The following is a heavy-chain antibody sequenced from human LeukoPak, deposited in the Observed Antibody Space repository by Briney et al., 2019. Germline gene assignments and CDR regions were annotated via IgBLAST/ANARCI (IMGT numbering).Heavy chain of an antibody. J-gene: IGHJ3*02. V-gene: IGHV4-30-2*01. D-gene: IGHD1-26*01. Sequence: PSQSLSLTCAVSGGSISSGGYSWSWIRQPPVKGLEWIGYIYHRGSTYYNPSLTTRVTTLAHTSKNQTSLKLSSLPAADTAVYTCARHVDSGDALDIWGQGTMVTVSS. CDR1: GGSISSGGYS. CDR2: IYHRGST. CDR3: ARHVDSGDALDI.